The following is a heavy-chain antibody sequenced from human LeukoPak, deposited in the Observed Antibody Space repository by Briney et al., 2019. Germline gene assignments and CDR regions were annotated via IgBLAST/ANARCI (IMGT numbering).Heavy chain of an antibody. Sequence: GGSLRLSCAASGFTFSSYAMHWVRQAPGKGLEGVAVISYDGSNKYYADSVKGRFTISRDNSKNTLYLQMNSLRAEDTAVYYCARDTHDSSDYYFDYWGQGTLVTVSS. D-gene: IGHD3-22*01. CDR1: GFTFSSYA. CDR3: ARDTHDSSDYYFDY. V-gene: IGHV3-30-3*01. CDR2: ISYDGSNK. J-gene: IGHJ4*02.